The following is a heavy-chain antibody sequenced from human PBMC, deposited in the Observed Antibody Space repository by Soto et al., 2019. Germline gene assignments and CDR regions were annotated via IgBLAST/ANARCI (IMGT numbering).Heavy chain of an antibody. CDR2: ISYDGGLQ. Sequence: QAQLVESGGGVVQPGRSLRLSCAASGFTCSSYGMHWVRQAPGTGLEWVSVISYDGGLQHYADSVKGRFTISRDNSKNMVLLQMNSLRAEDTAVYYCVSERGYGHASVPYSWGQGTLVSVSS. V-gene: IGHV3-30*03. CDR3: VSERGYGHASVPYS. J-gene: IGHJ4*02. D-gene: IGHD5-18*01. CDR1: GFTCSSYG.